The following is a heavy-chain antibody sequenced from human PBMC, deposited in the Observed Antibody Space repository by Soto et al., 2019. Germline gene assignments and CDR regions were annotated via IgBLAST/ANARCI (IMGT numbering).Heavy chain of an antibody. V-gene: IGHV3-21*01. Sequence: PGGSLRLSCAASGFTFRSFNMNWVRQAPGKGLEWVSTISSNSAYIYYTDALRGRFTISRDNAKNSLHLQMNSLRAEDTAVYYCTRDASRDSSARGWFDPWGPGTLVTFSS. CDR1: GFTFRSFN. CDR3: TRDASRDSSARGWFDP. CDR2: ISSNSAYI. D-gene: IGHD6-13*01. J-gene: IGHJ5*02.